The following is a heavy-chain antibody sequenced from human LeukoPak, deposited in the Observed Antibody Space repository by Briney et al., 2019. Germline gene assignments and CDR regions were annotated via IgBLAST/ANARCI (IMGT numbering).Heavy chain of an antibody. CDR3: ARDLGYSRDYESYFDY. V-gene: IGHV3-48*03. CDR2: ISSSGSTI. J-gene: IGHJ4*02. Sequence: GGSLRLSCAASGFTFSSYEMNWVRQAPGKGLEWVSYISSSGSTIYYADSVKGRFTISRDNAKNSLYLQMNSLRAEDTAVYYCARDLGYSRDYESYFDYWGQGTLVTVSS. CDR1: GFTFSSYE. D-gene: IGHD3-22*01.